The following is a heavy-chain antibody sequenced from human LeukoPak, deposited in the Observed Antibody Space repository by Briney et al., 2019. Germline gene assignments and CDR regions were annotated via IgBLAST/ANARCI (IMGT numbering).Heavy chain of an antibody. CDR2: ISRSSSYI. D-gene: IGHD2-15*01. J-gene: IGHJ4*02. Sequence: GGSLRLSCAASGFSFSSYSINWVRQAPGKGLEWVSSISRSSSYIHYAESVKGRFTISRDNAKNSLYLQMHSLRVEDTAVDNCARARICGGSSCYSRGFDYWGQGTLVTVSS. CDR3: ARARICGGSSCYSRGFDY. CDR1: GFSFSSYS. V-gene: IGHV3-21*01.